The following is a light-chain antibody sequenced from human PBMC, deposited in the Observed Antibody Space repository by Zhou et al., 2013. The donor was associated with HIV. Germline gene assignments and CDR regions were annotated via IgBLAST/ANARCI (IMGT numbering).Light chain of an antibody. J-gene: IGKJ2*01. Sequence: DIQMTQSPSSLSASVGDRVTITCRASQTVTNYLNWYRQKPGKGPKLLIYAASSLQSGVPSRFSGSGSGTDFTLTITNLQPEDFATYYCQQSYSAPDTFGQGTKLEIK. CDR1: QTVTNY. V-gene: IGKV1-39*01. CDR3: QQSYSAPDT. CDR2: AAS.